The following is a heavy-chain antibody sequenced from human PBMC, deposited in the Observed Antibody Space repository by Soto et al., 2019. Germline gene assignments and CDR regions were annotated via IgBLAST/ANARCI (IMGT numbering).Heavy chain of an antibody. D-gene: IGHD1-26*01. J-gene: IGHJ3*02. CDR2: IYYSGST. V-gene: IGHV4-31*03. CDR1: GGSISSGGYY. Sequence: PSETLSLTCTVSGGSISSGGYYWSWIRQHPGKGLEWIGYIYYSGSTYYNPSLKSRVTISVDTSKNQFSLKLSSVTAADTAVYYCARNRALTHAFDIWGQGTMVTVSS. CDR3: ARNRALTHAFDI.